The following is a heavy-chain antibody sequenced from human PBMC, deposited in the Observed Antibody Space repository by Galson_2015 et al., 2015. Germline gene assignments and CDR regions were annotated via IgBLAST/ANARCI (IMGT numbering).Heavy chain of an antibody. CDR2: ISSSSSYI. CDR3: AKAPYGHQDWFDP. J-gene: IGHJ5*02. CDR1: GFTFSSYS. V-gene: IGHV3-21*04. Sequence: SLRLSCAASGFTFSSYSMNWVRQAPGKGLEWVSSISSSSSYIYYADSVKGRFTISRDNSKNTLYLQMNSLRAEDTAVYYCAKAPYGHQDWFDPWGQGTLVTVSS. D-gene: IGHD4-17*01.